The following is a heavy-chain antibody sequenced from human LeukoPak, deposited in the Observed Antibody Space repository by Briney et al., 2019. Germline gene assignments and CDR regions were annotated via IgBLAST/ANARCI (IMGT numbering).Heavy chain of an antibody. D-gene: IGHD3-22*01. CDR1: GFTFDDYG. CDR3: ARTLPNYYDSSGYYYHYYYYMDV. CDR2: INWNGGST. Sequence: GGSLRLSCAASGFTFDDYGMSWVRQAPGKGLEWVSGINWNGGSTGYADSVKGRFTISRDNAKNSLYLQMNSLRAEDTALYYCARTLPNYYDSSGYYYHYYYYMDVWGKGTTVTVSS. V-gene: IGHV3-20*04. J-gene: IGHJ6*03.